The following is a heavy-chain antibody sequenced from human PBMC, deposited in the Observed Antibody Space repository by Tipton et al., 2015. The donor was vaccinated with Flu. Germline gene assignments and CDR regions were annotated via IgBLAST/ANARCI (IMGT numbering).Heavy chain of an antibody. D-gene: IGHD4-17*01. J-gene: IGHJ6*02. CDR1: GGSISSSSYY. Sequence: LRLSCTVSGGSISSSSYYWGWIRQPPGKGLEWIGSIYYSGSTYYNPSLKSRVTISVDTSKNQFSLKLSSVTAADTAVYYCARRGPLGYGDSKTPYYYYGMDVWGQGTTVTVSS. CDR2: IYYSGST. CDR3: ARRGPLGYGDSKTPYYYYGMDV. V-gene: IGHV4-39*01.